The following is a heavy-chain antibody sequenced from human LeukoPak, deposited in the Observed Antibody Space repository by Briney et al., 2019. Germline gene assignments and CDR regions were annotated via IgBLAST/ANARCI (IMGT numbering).Heavy chain of an antibody. CDR3: AKVQYYYYDSSGYSPALDY. Sequence: GGSLRLSCAASGFNFTIYAMSWVRQAPGKGLEWVSAISGSGGSTYYADSVKGRFTISRDNSKNTLYLQMNSLRAEDTAVYYCAKVQYYYYDSSGYSPALDYWGQGTLVTVSS. J-gene: IGHJ4*02. CDR1: GFNFTIYA. D-gene: IGHD3-22*01. V-gene: IGHV3-23*01. CDR2: ISGSGGST.